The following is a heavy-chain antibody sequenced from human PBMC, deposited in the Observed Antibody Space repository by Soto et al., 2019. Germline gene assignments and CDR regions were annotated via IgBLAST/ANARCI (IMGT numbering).Heavy chain of an antibody. V-gene: IGHV1-2*04. CDR2: INPNSGGT. CDR1: GYTFTGYY. D-gene: IGHD2-2*01. J-gene: IGHJ5*02. CDR3: TIVVVPAAMGFDP. Sequence: RASVKVSCKASGYTFTGYYMHWVRQAPGQGLEWMGWINPNSGGTNYAQKFQGWVTMTRDTSISTAYMELSRLRSDDTAVYYCTIVVVPAAMGFDPWGQGTLVTVSS.